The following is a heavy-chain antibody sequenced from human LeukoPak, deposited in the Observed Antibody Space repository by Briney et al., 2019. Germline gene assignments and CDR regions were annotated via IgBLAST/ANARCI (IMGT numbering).Heavy chain of an antibody. CDR1: GDSVSRDSAA. D-gene: IGHD6-19*01. J-gene: IGHJ4*01. V-gene: IGHV6-1*01. CDR3: VRESGFYNSGWDFCNFDY. Sequence: SQTLSLTCAFSGDSVSRDSAAWNWIRQSPSRGLEWLGRTYYRSDWYFDYAVSVKSRIIINPDTFKNHFSLQLNSVTPEDTAVYYCVRESGFYNSGWDFCNFDYWGHGTLVAVSS. CDR2: TYYRSDWYF.